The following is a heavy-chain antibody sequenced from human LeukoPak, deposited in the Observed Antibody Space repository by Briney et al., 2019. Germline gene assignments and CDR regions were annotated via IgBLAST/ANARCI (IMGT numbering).Heavy chain of an antibody. CDR2: IYYSGST. J-gene: IGHJ5*02. V-gene: IGHV4-59*08. CDR1: GGSISSYY. CDR3: ARHILLWFGELSPNWFDR. Sequence: PSETLSLTCTVSGGSISSYYWSWVRQPPGKGLEWIGYIYYSGSTNYNPSLKSRVTISVDTSKNQFSLKLSSVTAADTAVYYCARHILLWFGELSPNWFDRWGQGTLVTVSS. D-gene: IGHD3-10*01.